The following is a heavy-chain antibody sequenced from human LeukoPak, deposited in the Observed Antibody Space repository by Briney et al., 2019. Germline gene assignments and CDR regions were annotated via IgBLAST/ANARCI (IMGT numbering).Heavy chain of an antibody. Sequence: ASVKVSCKASGYTFTSYDINWVRQATGQGLEWMGWMNPNSGNTGYAQKFQGRVTMTRNTSISTAYMELSSLRSEDTAVYYCARGSPYYDSSGYYYGVPRAPRDFDYWGQGTLVTVSS. CDR1: GYTFTSYD. J-gene: IGHJ4*02. CDR2: MNPNSGNT. D-gene: IGHD3-22*01. V-gene: IGHV1-8*01. CDR3: ARGSPYYDSSGYYYGVPRAPRDFDY.